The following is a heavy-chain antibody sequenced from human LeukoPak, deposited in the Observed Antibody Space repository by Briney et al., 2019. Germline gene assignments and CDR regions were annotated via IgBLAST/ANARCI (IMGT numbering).Heavy chain of an antibody. CDR3: ARQEWLVFDY. CDR1: GGSISSSSYY. D-gene: IGHD6-19*01. Sequence: PSETLSLTCTVSGGSISSSSYYWGWLRQPPGKGLEGIGSIYYSGSTYYNPSLKSRVTISVDTSKNQFSLKLSSVTAADTAVYYCARQEWLVFDYWGQGTLVTVSS. CDR2: IYYSGST. V-gene: IGHV4-39*01. J-gene: IGHJ4*02.